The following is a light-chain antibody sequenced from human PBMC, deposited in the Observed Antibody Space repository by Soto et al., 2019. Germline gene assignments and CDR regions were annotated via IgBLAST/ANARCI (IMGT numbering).Light chain of an antibody. J-gene: IGLJ2*01. CDR1: TSDVGAYNY. CDR2: DVS. V-gene: IGLV2-14*01. CDR3: GSYTSRNIQV. Sequence: QSALTQPASVSGSPGQSVTMSCTGTTSDVGAYNYASWYQQHPGKAPKLMIYDVSKRPSGVSNRFSGSKSGNTASLTISGLQAEDEADYYCGSYTSRNIQVFGGGTKLTVL.